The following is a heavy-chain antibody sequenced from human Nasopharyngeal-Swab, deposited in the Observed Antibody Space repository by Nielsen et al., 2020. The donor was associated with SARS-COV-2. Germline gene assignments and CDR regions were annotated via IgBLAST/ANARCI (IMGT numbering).Heavy chain of an antibody. D-gene: IGHD6-13*01. CDR2: ISGSGGST. CDR1: GFTFSSYA. V-gene: IGHV3-23*01. J-gene: IGHJ6*02. Sequence: GESLKISCAASGFTFSSYAMSWVRQAPGKGLEWVSAISGSGGSTYYADSVKGRFTISRDNSKNTLYLQMNSLRAEDTAVYYCAKALAAAVAYYYGMDVWGQGTTVTVSS. CDR3: AKALAAAVAYYYGMDV.